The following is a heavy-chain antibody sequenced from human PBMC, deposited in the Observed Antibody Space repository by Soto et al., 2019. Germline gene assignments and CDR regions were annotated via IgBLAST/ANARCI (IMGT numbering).Heavy chain of an antibody. D-gene: IGHD6-13*01. J-gene: IGHJ4*02. V-gene: IGHV3-48*02. CDR2: ISSSSSTI. Sequence: PGGSLRLSCAASGFTFSSYSMNWVRQAPGKGLEWVSYISSSSSTIYYADSVKGRFTISRDNAKNSLYLQMNSLRDEDTAVYYCARGIAAAGPGPSDYWGQGTLVTVSS. CDR1: GFTFSSYS. CDR3: ARGIAAAGPGPSDY.